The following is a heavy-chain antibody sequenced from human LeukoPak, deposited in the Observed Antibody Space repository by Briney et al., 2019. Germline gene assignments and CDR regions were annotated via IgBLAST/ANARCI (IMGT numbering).Heavy chain of an antibody. J-gene: IGHJ4*02. D-gene: IGHD5-24*01. Sequence: PGGSLRLSCAASGFIFSNYAMHWVRQAPGKGLEWLAALSFDGTRPYYADSVKGRFTISRDNSRNTVFLQMNSLRAEDTAVYYCARDGYNRAIYYFDYWGQGTLVTVSS. CDR2: LSFDGTRP. V-gene: IGHV3-30*03. CDR3: ARDGYNRAIYYFDY. CDR1: GFIFSNYA.